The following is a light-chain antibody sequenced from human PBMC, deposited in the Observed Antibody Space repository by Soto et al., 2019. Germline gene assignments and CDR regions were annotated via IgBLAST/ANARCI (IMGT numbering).Light chain of an antibody. CDR2: DAS. J-gene: IGKJ4*01. CDR3: QKYNSAPLT. V-gene: IGKV1-5*01. Sequence: DVQMTQSPSTLSASVGDRVTITCRASQTISNWLAWYQQRPGKAPQLLISDASRLESGVPSRFSGSGSGTEFTLTISSLQPDDSATYYCQKYNSAPLTFGGGTKVDIK. CDR1: QTISNW.